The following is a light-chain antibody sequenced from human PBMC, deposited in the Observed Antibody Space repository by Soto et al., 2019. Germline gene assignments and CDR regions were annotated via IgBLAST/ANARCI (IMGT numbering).Light chain of an antibody. Sequence: DIVMTQSPDSLAVSLGERATINCKSSQSVFDSSDNKNYITWYQQKPGQPPKLLIYWASTRESGVPDRFSGGGSGTDSTLTISSLQAEDGAVYYCKQYYVTPLPFGGGPSWRSN. CDR3: KQYYVTPLP. V-gene: IGKV4-1*01. CDR2: WAS. J-gene: IGKJ4*01. CDR1: QSVFDSSDNKNY.